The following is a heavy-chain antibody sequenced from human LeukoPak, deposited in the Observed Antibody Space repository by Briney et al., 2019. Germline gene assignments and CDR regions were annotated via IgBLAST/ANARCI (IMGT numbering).Heavy chain of an antibody. J-gene: IGHJ2*01. CDR2: IYYSGST. CDR3: ARDSHYDVLTGYYLGTGYFDL. CDR1: GGSISSGAYY. D-gene: IGHD3-9*01. Sequence: SETLSLTCTVSGGSISSGAYYWSWIRQLPGKGLEWIGYIYYSGSTYYNPSLKSRVTISVDTSKNQFSLKLSSVTAADTAVYYCARDSHYDVLTGYYLGTGYFDLWGRGTLVTVSS. V-gene: IGHV4-31*03.